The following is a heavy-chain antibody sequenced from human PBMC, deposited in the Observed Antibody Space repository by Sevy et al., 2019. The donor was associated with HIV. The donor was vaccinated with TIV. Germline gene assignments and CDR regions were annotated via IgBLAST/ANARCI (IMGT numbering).Heavy chain of an antibody. D-gene: IGHD3-3*01. CDR2: ISTYNGNT. CDR1: GYTFTNYG. Sequence: ASVKVSCKASGYTFTNYGISWVRQAPGQGLEWMGWISTYNGNTNYAQKLQGRVTMTTDTSTSTAYMQLRSLRSDDTDVYYCARARPTPHYDFWSGYSASYGMDVWGQGTTVTVSS. V-gene: IGHV1-18*01. CDR3: ARARPTPHYDFWSGYSASYGMDV. J-gene: IGHJ6*02.